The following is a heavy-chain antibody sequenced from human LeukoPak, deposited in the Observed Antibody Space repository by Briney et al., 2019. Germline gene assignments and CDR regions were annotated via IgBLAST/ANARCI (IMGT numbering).Heavy chain of an antibody. V-gene: IGHV4-34*01. CDR3: ATVRYGSGSYYPF. CDR2: INHSGST. J-gene: IGHJ4*02. D-gene: IGHD3-10*01. CDR1: GGSFSGYY. Sequence: TSETLSLTCAVYGGSFSGYYWSWVRQPPGKGLEWIGEINHSGSTNYNPSLKSRVTISVDTSKNQFSLKLSSVTAADTAVYYCATVRYGSGSYYPFWGQGTLVTVSS.